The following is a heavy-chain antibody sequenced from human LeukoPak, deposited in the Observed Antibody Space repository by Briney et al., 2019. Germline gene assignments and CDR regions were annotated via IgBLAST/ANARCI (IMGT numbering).Heavy chain of an antibody. V-gene: IGHV3-30-3*01. J-gene: IGHJ4*02. CDR1: GFTFSSYA. D-gene: IGHD2-2*01. CDR3: AREYCSSTSCYDGEIDY. Sequence: GGSLRLSCAASGFTFSSYAMHWVRQAPGKGLEWVAVISYDGSNKYYADTVKARFTISRDNSKNTLYLQMNSLRAEDTAVYYCAREYCSSTSCYDGEIDYWGQGTLVTVSS. CDR2: ISYDGSNK.